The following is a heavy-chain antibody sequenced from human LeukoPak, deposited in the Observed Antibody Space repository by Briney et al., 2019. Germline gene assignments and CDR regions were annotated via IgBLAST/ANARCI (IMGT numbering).Heavy chain of an antibody. CDR2: INHSGST. CDR3: ARGSPGATIDYYYYYMDV. Sequence: SETLSLTCAVYGGSFSGYYWSWIRQPPGKGLEWIGEINHSGSTNYNPSLKSRVSISADTSKNQFSLKLSSVTAADTAVYYCARGSPGATIDYYYYYMDVWGKGTTVTVS. V-gene: IGHV4-34*01. J-gene: IGHJ6*03. D-gene: IGHD5-12*01. CDR1: GGSFSGYY.